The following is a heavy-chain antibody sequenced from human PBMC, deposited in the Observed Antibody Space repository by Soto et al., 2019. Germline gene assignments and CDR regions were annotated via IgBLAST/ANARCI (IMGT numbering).Heavy chain of an antibody. CDR3: ARGITEQTERLYYYMDV. V-gene: IGHV4-34*01. J-gene: IGHJ6*03. Sequence: SETLSLTCAVYGGSFSGYYWSWIRQPPGKGLEWIGEINHSGSTNYNPSLKSRVTISVDTSKNQFSLKLSSVTAADTAVYYCARGITEQTERLYYYMDVWGKGTTVTVSS. CDR2: INHSGST. D-gene: IGHD1-1*01. CDR1: GGSFSGYY.